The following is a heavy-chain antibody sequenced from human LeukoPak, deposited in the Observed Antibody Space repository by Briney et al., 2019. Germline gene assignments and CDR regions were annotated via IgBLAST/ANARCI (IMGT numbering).Heavy chain of an antibody. Sequence: PGRSLRLSCAASGFSFNYYAMHWVRQAPGEGLEWVALISDDGSKKYYADSMKGRFTISRDNSKKSLYLQMSSLRAEDTAVYYCAKDLRGGYRYQPDYWGQGTLVTVSS. J-gene: IGHJ4*02. D-gene: IGHD5-12*01. CDR2: ISDDGSKK. CDR1: GFSFNYYA. V-gene: IGHV3-30*18. CDR3: AKDLRGGYRYQPDY.